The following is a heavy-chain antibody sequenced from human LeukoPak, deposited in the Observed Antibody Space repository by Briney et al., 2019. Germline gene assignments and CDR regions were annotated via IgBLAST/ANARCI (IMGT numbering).Heavy chain of an antibody. Sequence: GGSLRLSCAASGFTFSSYSMNWVRQAPGKGLEWVSYISSSGSIIYYADSVKGRFTISRDNAKNSLYLQMNSLRAEDTAVYYCAELDITMIGGVWGKGTTVTISS. V-gene: IGHV3-48*04. CDR1: GFTFSSYS. CDR3: AELDITMIGGV. D-gene: IGHD3-10*02. J-gene: IGHJ6*04. CDR2: ISSSGSII.